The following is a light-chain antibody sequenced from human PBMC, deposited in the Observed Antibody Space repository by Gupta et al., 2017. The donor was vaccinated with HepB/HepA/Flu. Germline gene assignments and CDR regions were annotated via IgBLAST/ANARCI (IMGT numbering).Light chain of an antibody. CDR1: SSDGGCYYL. CDR2: EVS. CDR3: CSYASIATLL. Sequence: QSALSQPSPVSWSPGHSITLSCTGTSSDGGCYYLVSWYQTHPGKAPKLIISEVSKRPSGVSNRFSASKSGNTASLTISGLQAEDEADYYCCSYASIATLLFGGGTKLTVL. J-gene: IGLJ2*01. V-gene: IGLV2-23*02.